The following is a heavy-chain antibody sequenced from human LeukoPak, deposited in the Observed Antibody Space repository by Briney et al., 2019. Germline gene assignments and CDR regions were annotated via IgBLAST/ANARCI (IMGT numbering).Heavy chain of an antibody. V-gene: IGHV3-21*01. CDR3: ARDHGYGDLNWFDP. D-gene: IGHD4-17*01. Sequence: PGGSLRLSCAGSGFTFSSHSMNWVPQAPGKGLECVSSIGSRSTSIYYADSVRGRFTISRDNAKNSLYLQMNSLRAEDTAVYYCARDHGYGDLNWFDPWGQGTLVTVSS. CDR2: IGSRSTSI. J-gene: IGHJ5*02. CDR1: GFTFSSHS.